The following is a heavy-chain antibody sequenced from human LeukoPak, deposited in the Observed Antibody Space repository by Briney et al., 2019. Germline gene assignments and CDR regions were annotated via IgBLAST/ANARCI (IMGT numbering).Heavy chain of an antibody. Sequence: AGGSLRLSCAASGFTVSSNYMSWVRQAPGKGLEWVSVIYSGGSTYYADSVKGRFTISRDNSKNTLYLQMNSLRAEDTAVYYCAKDLAGYYDSSGYYYYYYYMDVWGKGTTVTISS. J-gene: IGHJ6*03. CDR2: IYSGGST. D-gene: IGHD3-22*01. V-gene: IGHV3-53*01. CDR1: GFTVSSNY. CDR3: AKDLAGYYDSSGYYYYYYYMDV.